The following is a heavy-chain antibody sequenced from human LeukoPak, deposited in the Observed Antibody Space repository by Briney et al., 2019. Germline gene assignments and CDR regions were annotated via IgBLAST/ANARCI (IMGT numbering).Heavy chain of an antibody. CDR2: ISSSSSYI. CDR1: GFTFSSYS. CDR3: ARDPGYSYGYSDAFDI. Sequence: PGGSLRLSCAASGFTFSSYSMNWVRQAPGKGLEWVSSISSSSSYIYYADSVEGRFTISRDNAKNSLYLQMNSLRAEDTAVYYCARDPGYSYGYSDAFDIWGQGTMVTVSS. D-gene: IGHD5-18*01. J-gene: IGHJ3*02. V-gene: IGHV3-21*01.